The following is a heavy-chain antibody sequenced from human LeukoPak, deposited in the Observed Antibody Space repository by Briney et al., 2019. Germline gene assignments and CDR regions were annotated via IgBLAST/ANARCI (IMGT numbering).Heavy chain of an antibody. J-gene: IGHJ6*02. D-gene: IGHD1-26*01. CDR2: IYTSGST. Sequence: SETLSLTCTVSGGSISSGSYYWSWIRQPAGKGLEWIGRIYTSGSTNYNPSLKSRVTISVDTSKNQFSLKLSSVTAADTAVYYCARGFRWEGYGMDVWGQGTTVTVSS. V-gene: IGHV4-61*02. CDR3: ARGFRWEGYGMDV. CDR1: GGSISSGSYY.